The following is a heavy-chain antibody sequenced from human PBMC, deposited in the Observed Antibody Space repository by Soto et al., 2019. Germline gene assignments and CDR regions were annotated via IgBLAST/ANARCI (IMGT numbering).Heavy chain of an antibody. CDR1: GFTFSSYA. CDR3: AKIPAMEQWLPMGRFDP. CDR2: ISGSGGST. V-gene: IGHV3-23*01. J-gene: IGHJ5*02. D-gene: IGHD6-19*01. Sequence: GGSLRLSCAVSGFTFSSYAMSWVRQAPGKGLEWVSAISGSGGSTYYADSVKGRFTISRDNSKNTLYLQMNSLRAEDTAVYYCAKIPAMEQWLPMGRFDPWGQGTLVTVSS.